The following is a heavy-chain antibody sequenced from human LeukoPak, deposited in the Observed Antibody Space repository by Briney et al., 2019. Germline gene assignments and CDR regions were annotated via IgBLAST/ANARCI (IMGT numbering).Heavy chain of an antibody. CDR3: ARDQDILSGYYSTPFDY. D-gene: IGHD3-9*01. CDR2: ISSGSTYI. V-gene: IGHV3-11*04. J-gene: IGHJ4*02. CDR1: GFTFSDSY. Sequence: PGGSLRLSCAASGFTFSDSYMSWIRQVPGRGLEWVSSISSGSTYIYNADSVQGRFTISRDNAKNSLFLLVNSLRAEDTAVYYCARDQDILSGYYSTPFDYWGQGTLVTVSS.